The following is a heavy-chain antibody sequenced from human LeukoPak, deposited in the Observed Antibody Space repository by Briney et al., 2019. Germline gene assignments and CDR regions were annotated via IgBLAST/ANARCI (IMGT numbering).Heavy chain of an antibody. D-gene: IGHD6-13*01. CDR3: AKLAERIAAAGTGAFDI. V-gene: IGHV3-30*02. CDR2: IRYDGSNK. J-gene: IGHJ3*02. Sequence: GGSLRLSCAASGFTFSSYGMHWVRQAPGKGLGWVAFIRYDGSNKYYADSVKGRFTISRDNSKNTLYLQMNSLRAEDTAVYYCAKLAERIAAAGTGAFDIWGQGTMVTVSS. CDR1: GFTFSSYG.